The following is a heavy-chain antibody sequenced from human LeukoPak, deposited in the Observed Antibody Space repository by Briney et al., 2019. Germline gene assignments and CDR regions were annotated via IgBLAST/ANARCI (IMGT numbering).Heavy chain of an antibody. Sequence: SETLSLTCAAYGGSFSGYYWSWIRQPPGKGLDWFGEINHSGSTNYNPSLKSRVTISVDTSKNQFSLKLSSVTAADTAVYYCARLRVKRWLQNRLWVYYYMDVWGKGTTVTISS. CDR2: INHSGST. CDR3: ARLRVKRWLQNRLWVYYYMDV. V-gene: IGHV4-34*01. J-gene: IGHJ6*03. D-gene: IGHD5-24*01. CDR1: GGSFSGYY.